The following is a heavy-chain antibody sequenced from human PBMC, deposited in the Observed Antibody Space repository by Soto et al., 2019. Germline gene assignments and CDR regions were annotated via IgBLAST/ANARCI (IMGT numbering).Heavy chain of an antibody. D-gene: IGHD6-19*01. CDR2: IYYSGST. CDR1: GGSISSSSYY. Sequence: PSETLSLTCTVSGGSISSSSYYWGWIRQPPGKGLEWIGSIYYSGSTYYNPSLKSRVTISVDTSKNQFSLKLSSVTAADTAVYYCARRVGAVAGTLDYWGQGTLVTVSS. CDR3: ARRVGAVAGTLDY. V-gene: IGHV4-39*01. J-gene: IGHJ4*02.